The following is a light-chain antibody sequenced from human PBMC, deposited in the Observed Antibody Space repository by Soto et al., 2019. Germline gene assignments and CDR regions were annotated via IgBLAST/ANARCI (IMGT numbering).Light chain of an antibody. V-gene: IGLV2-14*01. Sequence: QSALTQPASVSGSAGQSITISCTGTMSDVGAYNLVSWYQQHPGTAPKLIIYEVRNRPSGISSRFSGSRSGNTASLTISGRQSEDEGDDYCSAYTARSTLVFGGGTKLTVL. CDR3: SAYTARSTLV. CDR2: EVR. CDR1: MSDVGAYNL. J-gene: IGLJ3*02.